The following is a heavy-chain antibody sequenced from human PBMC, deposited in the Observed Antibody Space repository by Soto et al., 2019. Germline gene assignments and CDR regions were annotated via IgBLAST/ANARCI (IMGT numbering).Heavy chain of an antibody. J-gene: IGHJ1*01. CDR3: AVPPYSSSWYGFFQH. CDR1: GFTFSSYG. CDR2: ISYDGSNK. Sequence: QVQLVESGGGVVQPGRSLRLSCAASGFTFSSYGMHWVRQAPDKGLEWVAVISYDGSNKYYPDSVKGRFTISRDNSKNTPYLQMNSLRAEDTAVYYCAVPPYSSSWYGFFQHWGQGTLVTVSS. V-gene: IGHV3-30*03. D-gene: IGHD6-13*01.